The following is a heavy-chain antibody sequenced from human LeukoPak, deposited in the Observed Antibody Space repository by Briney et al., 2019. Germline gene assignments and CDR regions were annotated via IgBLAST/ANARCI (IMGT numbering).Heavy chain of an antibody. CDR3: AREGHRDDYNSERFDY. CDR2: INPSGGST. Sequence: ASVKVSCKASGSTFTSYYMHWVRQAPGQGLEWMGIINPSGGSTSYAQKFQGRVTMTRDTSTSTVYMELSSLRSEDTAVYYCAREGHRDDYNSERFDYWGQGTLVTVSS. CDR1: GSTFTSYY. V-gene: IGHV1-46*01. J-gene: IGHJ4*02. D-gene: IGHD5-24*01.